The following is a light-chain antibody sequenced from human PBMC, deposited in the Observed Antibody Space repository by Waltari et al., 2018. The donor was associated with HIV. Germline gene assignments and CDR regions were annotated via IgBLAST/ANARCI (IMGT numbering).Light chain of an antibody. CDR1: SSNVGSYNL. CDR2: EVS. V-gene: IGLV2-23*02. J-gene: IGLJ2*01. Sequence: QSALTQPASVSGSPGQSITISCTGTSSNVGSYNLVSWYQQHPGIAPKLMIYEVSKRPSGVSKRFSGSKSGNTASLTISGLQAEDEADYYCCSYTGTNPFLLFGGGTKLTVL. CDR3: CSYTGTNPFLL.